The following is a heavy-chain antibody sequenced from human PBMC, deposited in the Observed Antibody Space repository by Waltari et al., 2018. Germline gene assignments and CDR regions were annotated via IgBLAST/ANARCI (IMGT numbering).Heavy chain of an antibody. J-gene: IGHJ5*02. Sequence: QVQLQESGPGLVKPSETLSLTCTVSGGSISSPYWSWIRQPPGTGLEWIGYIYYSGSTNYNPSLKSRVTISVDTSKNQFSLKLSSVTAADTAVYYCARDRRYCSSTSCYWGAYNWFDPWGQGTLVTVSS. CDR3: ARDRRYCSSTSCYWGAYNWFDP. CDR2: IYYSGST. D-gene: IGHD2-2*01. CDR1: GGSISSPY. V-gene: IGHV4-59*11.